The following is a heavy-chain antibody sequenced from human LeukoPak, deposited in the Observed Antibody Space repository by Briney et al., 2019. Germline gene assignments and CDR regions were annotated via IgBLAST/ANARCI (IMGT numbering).Heavy chain of an antibody. V-gene: IGHV4-39*07. CDR3: RVFAS. CDR1: GGSVSTSDYY. CDR2: VFYTGKT. J-gene: IGHJ4*02. Sequence: SETLSLTCTVSGGSVSTSDYYWGWIRQSPVKGLEWIGDVFYTGKTNYNPSLRGRATISIDTSKNQFSLKLTYVTAADSAVYCARVFASWGQGTLVTVSS. D-gene: IGHD3-3*01.